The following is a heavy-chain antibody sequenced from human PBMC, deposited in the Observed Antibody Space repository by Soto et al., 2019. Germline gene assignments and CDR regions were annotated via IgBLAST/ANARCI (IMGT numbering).Heavy chain of an antibody. V-gene: IGHV3-23*01. D-gene: IGHD6-19*01. CDR3: AKADGQQWLIPHLDN. CDR2: ISCCGGSA. J-gene: IGHJ4*02. CDR1: GFNFKKFA. Sequence: EVQLLESGGGVVQPGGSLRLSCVASGFNFKKFAMAWVRQAAGEGLEWVSGISCCGGSASYADSVKGRFSIARDDSKNTVSLQLNRLRVEDTAQYYCAKADGQQWLIPHLDNWGQGTLVTFS.